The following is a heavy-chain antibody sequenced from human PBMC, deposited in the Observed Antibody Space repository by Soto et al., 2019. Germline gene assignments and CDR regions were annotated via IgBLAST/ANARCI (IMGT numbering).Heavy chain of an antibody. J-gene: IGHJ4*02. V-gene: IGHV3-30*03. CDR2: ISYDGSNK. CDR3: VGGQYYFDY. CDR1: GFPFTSYG. D-gene: IGHD3-10*01. Sequence: QVQLVESGGGVVQPGRSLRLSCAASGFPFTSYGMHWVREAPGKGLEWVAVISYDGSNKYYADSVKGRFTISRDNSKNTLYLQMNSLRPEDTALSYCVGGQYYFDYRGQGTLVTVSS.